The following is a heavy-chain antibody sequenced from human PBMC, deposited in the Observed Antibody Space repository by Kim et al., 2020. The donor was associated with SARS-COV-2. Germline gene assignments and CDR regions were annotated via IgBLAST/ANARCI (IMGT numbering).Heavy chain of an antibody. CDR1: GYTFTSYY. V-gene: IGHV1-46*01. CDR2: INPSGGST. D-gene: IGHD2-15*01. Sequence: ASVKVSCKASGYTFTSYYMHWVRQAPGQGLEWMGIINPSGGSTSYAQKFQGRVTMTRDTSTSTVYMELSSLRSEDTAVYYCASGLGYCSGGSCKTYYYYGMDVWGQGTTVTFSS. J-gene: IGHJ6*02. CDR3: ASGLGYCSGGSCKTYYYYGMDV.